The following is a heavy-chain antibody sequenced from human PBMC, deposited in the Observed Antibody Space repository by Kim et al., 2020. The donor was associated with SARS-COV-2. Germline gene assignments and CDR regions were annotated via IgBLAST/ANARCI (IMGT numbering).Heavy chain of an antibody. CDR3: ARHTYDILTGYYPFDY. CDR1: GGSISSSSYY. V-gene: IGHV4-39*01. J-gene: IGHJ4*02. D-gene: IGHD3-9*01. Sequence: SETLSLTCTVSGGSISSSSYYWGWIRQPPGKGLEWIGSIYYSGSTYYNPSLKSRVTISVDTSKNQFSLKLSSVTAADTAVYYCARHTYDILTGYYPFDYLGQGTLVTVSS. CDR2: IYYSGST.